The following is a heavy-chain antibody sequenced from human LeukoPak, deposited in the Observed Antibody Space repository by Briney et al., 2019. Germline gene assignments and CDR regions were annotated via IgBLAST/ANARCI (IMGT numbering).Heavy chain of an antibody. CDR3: TTYTPGWKHDP. J-gene: IGHJ5*02. Sequence: GGSLRLSCAGSGFTFSNAWMSWVRQAPGKGLEWVGRIKSRADGGTTDYVAPVKGRFTISRDDSKNTLSLQMNSLKIEDTAVYYCTTYTPGWKHDPWGLGTLVTVSS. CDR1: GFTFSNAW. D-gene: IGHD2-2*02. CDR2: IKSRADGGTT. V-gene: IGHV3-15*01.